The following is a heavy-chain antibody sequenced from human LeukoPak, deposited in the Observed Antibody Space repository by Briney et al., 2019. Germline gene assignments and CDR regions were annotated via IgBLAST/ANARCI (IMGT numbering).Heavy chain of an antibody. J-gene: IGHJ6*02. CDR2: IYSGGST. D-gene: IGHD2-2*01. V-gene: IGHV3-53*01. CDR1: GFTVSSNY. Sequence: GGSLRLSCAASGFTVSSNYMSWVRQAPGKGLEWVSVIYSGGSTYYADSVKGRFTISRDKSKNTVYLQMNSLRAEDTAVYYCAKIGCSSTTCYSSSYYYYYGMDVWGQGTTVTVSS. CDR3: AKIGCSSTTCYSSSYYYYYGMDV.